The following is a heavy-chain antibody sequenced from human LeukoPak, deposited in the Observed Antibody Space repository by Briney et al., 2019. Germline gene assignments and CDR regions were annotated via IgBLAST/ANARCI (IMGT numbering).Heavy chain of an antibody. D-gene: IGHD3-22*01. CDR2: INPNSGGT. V-gene: IGHV1-2*02. Sequence: ASVKVSCKASGYTFTGYYMHWVRQAPGQGLEWMGWINPNSGGTNYAQKFQGRVTMTRDTSTSTVYMELSSLRSEDTAVYYCARSGKRAYYYDSSGYGYFDLWGRGTLVTVSS. J-gene: IGHJ2*01. CDR1: GYTFTGYY. CDR3: ARSGKRAYYYDSSGYGYFDL.